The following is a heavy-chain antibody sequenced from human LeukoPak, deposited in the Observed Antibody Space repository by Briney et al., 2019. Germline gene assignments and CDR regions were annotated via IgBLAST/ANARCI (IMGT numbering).Heavy chain of an antibody. CDR3: AREHCAGGYCYFLDY. Sequence: SETLSLTCSVSDYPISSGYFWGWIRQPPGKGLEWIATISHSGSTCFNPSLKSRVIVSIDTSKNQFSLNLTSVTAADTAVYYCAREHCAGGYCYFLDYWGQGTLVTVSS. D-gene: IGHD2/OR15-2a*01. V-gene: IGHV4-38-2*02. J-gene: IGHJ4*02. CDR2: ISHSGST. CDR1: DYPISSGYF.